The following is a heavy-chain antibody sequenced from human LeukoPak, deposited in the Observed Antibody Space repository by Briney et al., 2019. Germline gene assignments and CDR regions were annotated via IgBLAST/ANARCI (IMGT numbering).Heavy chain of an antibody. V-gene: IGHV1-18*01. CDR1: GYTFTSYG. CDR3: ARIRYCGGISCYYIDY. Sequence: GASVKVSCKASGYTFTSYGISWVRQAPGQGLEWMGWISAYNGNTDYAQKLQGRVTMTTDTSTSTAYMELRSLRSDDTAVYYCARIRYCGGISCYYIDYWGQGTLVTVSA. CDR2: ISAYNGNT. J-gene: IGHJ4*02. D-gene: IGHD2-2*01.